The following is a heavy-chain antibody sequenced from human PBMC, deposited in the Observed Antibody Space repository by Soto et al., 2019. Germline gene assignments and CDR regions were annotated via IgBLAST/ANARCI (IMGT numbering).Heavy chain of an antibody. D-gene: IGHD3-3*02. CDR1: GYTFTGYY. V-gene: IGHV1-2*04. CDR3: TRSPPVSGMDAFDI. J-gene: IGHJ3*02. CDR2: INPNSGGT. Sequence: ASVKVSCKASGYTFTGYYMHWVRQAPGQGLEWMGWINPNSGGTNYAQKFQGWVTMTRDTSISTAYMELSRLRSDDTAVYYGTRSPPVSGMDAFDIWGQGTMVTVSS.